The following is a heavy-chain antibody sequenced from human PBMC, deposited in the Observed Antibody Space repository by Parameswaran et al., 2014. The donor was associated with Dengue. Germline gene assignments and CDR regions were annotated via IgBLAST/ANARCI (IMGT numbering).Heavy chain of an antibody. J-gene: IGHJ6*02. V-gene: IGHV4-39*01. CDR3: VGRRDGYNSVDV. D-gene: IGHD5-24*01. CDR2: IYYTGST. Sequence: WIRQPPGKGLEWIGNIYYTGSTYYNPSLKSRVTISVDTSKNQFSLKLTSVTAADTAVYYCVGRRDGYNSVDVWGQGTTVTVSS.